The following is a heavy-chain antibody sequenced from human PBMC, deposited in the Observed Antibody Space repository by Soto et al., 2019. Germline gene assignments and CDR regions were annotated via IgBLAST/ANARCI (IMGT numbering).Heavy chain of an antibody. CDR2: ITSKGSTR. J-gene: IGHJ5*02. D-gene: IGHD3-22*01. Sequence: GGSLRLSCAASGFTFSTYNMNWVRQAPGKGLEWLSYITSKGSTRKYADSVKGRFTISRDNSKNTLYLQMNSLRAEDTAVYYCARDYYDSSGYRAFDPWGQGTLVTVSS. CDR1: GFTFSTYN. CDR3: ARDYYDSSGYRAFDP. V-gene: IGHV3-48*01.